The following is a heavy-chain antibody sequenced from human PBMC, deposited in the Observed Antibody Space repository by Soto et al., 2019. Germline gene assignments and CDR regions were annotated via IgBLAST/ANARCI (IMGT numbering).Heavy chain of an antibody. Sequence: QVQLVESGGGVVQPGRSLRLSCAASGFTFSSYGMHWVRQAPGKGLEWVAVIWNDGSNKYYADSVKGRFTISRYNSETARHLQMICLSAEDTGVYYCARWGIAAGDYWGQGTLVTVSS. V-gene: IGHV3-33*01. CDR1: GFTFSSYG. D-gene: IGHD6-13*01. J-gene: IGHJ4*02. CDR3: ARWGIAAGDY. CDR2: IWNDGSNK.